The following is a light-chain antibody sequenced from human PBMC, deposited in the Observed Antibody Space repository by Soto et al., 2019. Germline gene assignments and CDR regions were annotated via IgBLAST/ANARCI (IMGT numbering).Light chain of an antibody. CDR1: QIISRF. J-gene: IGKJ1*01. Sequence: DIQMTHSPSSLSASVGDRVTISCRASQIISRFLNWYQQKPGKAPKLLICLASSLQSGVPSRFSGSGSGTDFTLTISSLQPEDFATYYCQQSYTVPLTFGQGTKVDIK. V-gene: IGKV1-39*01. CDR3: QQSYTVPLT. CDR2: LAS.